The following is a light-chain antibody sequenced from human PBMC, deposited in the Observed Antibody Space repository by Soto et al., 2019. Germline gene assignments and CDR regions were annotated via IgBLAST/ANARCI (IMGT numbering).Light chain of an antibody. V-gene: IGLV2-18*01. J-gene: IGLJ2*01. CDR3: SLYTSSSTLV. CDR1: SSDVGSYNR. CDR2: EVS. Sequence: QSALTQPPSVSGSPGQSVTISCTGTSSDVGSYNRVSWYQQPPGTAPKLMIYEVSNRPSGVPDRFSGSKSGNTASLTISRLQAEDEADYYCSLYTSSSTLVFGGGTKLTVL.